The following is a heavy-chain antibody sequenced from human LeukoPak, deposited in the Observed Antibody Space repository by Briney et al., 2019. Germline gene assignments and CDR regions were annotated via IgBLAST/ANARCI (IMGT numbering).Heavy chain of an antibody. CDR3: ASRKLGNDY. J-gene: IGHJ4*01. V-gene: IGHV4-59*02. Sequence: PSETLSLTCTVSGGSVSDYYWSWIRQSPGKGLEWIGYIYYTGSTNYNPSLKSRVTISADTSKNQFSLKLSSVTAADTAVYYCASRKLGNDYWGHGTLVTVSS. D-gene: IGHD7-27*01. CDR1: GGSVSDYY. CDR2: IYYTGST.